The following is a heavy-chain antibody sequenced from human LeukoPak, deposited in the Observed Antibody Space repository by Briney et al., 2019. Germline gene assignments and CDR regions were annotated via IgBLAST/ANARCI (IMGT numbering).Heavy chain of an antibody. J-gene: IGHJ3*02. CDR3: ARGCITIFGVVTLYLDAFDI. D-gene: IGHD3-3*01. CDR1: GGTFSSYA. Sequence: SVKVSCKASGGTFSSYAISWVRQAPGQGLEWMGGIIPIFGTANYAQKFQGRVTITADKSTSTAYMELSSLRSEDTAVYYCARGCITIFGVVTLYLDAFDIWGQGTMVTVSS. V-gene: IGHV1-69*06. CDR2: IIPIFGTA.